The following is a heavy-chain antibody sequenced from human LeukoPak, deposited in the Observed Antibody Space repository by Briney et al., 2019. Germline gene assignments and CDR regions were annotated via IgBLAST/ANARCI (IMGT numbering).Heavy chain of an antibody. V-gene: IGHV4-4*07. J-gene: IGHJ4*02. CDR2: IYGGGNT. CDR1: SGSIHTHY. CDR3: ARDRSSAYYRDYFDY. Sequence: SVTLSLTCTVSSGSIHTHYWSWIRQPAGKGLEWIGRIYGGGNTDYNPSLKSRVTMSVDTSEDRFSLKLISVTAADTALYYCARDRSSAYYRDYFDYWGQGILVTVFS. D-gene: IGHD3-16*01.